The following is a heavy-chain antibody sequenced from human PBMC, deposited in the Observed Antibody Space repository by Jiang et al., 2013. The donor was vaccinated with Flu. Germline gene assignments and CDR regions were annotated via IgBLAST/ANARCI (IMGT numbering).Heavy chain of an antibody. CDR1: GFTFDDYA. CDR2: ISWNSGSI. J-gene: IGHJ6*02. CDR3: AKDMTVTTSYYYYGMDV. Sequence: VQLVESGGGLVQPGRSLRLSCAASGFTFDDYAMHWVRQAPGKGLEWVSGISWNSGSIGYADSVKGRFTISRDNAKNSLYLQMNSLRAEDTALYYCAKDMTVTTSYYYYGMDVWGQGTTGHRLL. D-gene: IGHD4-17*01. V-gene: IGHV3-9*01.